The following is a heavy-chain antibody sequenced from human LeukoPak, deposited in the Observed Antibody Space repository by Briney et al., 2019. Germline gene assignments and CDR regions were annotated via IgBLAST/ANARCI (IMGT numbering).Heavy chain of an antibody. V-gene: IGHV3-21*01. J-gene: IGHJ6*04. CDR2: ISRDSAYM. D-gene: IGHD6-6*01. CDR3: ARDDASTARASGMVV. CDR1: GFTFTTYD. Sequence: PGGSLRLSCAASGFTFTTYDMNWVRQAPGKGLEWVSYISRDSAYMYLADSVKGRFTISRDNAKNSLYLQMNSLRGEDTAVYYCARDDASTARASGMVVWGKGTTVTVSS.